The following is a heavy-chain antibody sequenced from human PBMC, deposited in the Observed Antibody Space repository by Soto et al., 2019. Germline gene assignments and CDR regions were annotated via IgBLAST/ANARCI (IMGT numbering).Heavy chain of an antibody. J-gene: IGHJ4*02. CDR2: IYYSGST. D-gene: IGHD1-26*01. Sequence: SLTCTVSGGSVSSGSYYWSWIRQPPGKGLEWIGYIYYSGSTNYNPSLKSRVTISVDTSKNQFSLKLSSVTAADTAVYYCARSAWELLLFTYWGQGTLVTVSS. CDR1: GGSVSSGSYY. V-gene: IGHV4-61*01. CDR3: ARSAWELLLFTY.